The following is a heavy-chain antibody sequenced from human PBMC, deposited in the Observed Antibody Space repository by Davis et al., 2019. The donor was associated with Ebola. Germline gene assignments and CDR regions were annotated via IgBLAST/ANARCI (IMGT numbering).Heavy chain of an antibody. J-gene: IGHJ4*02. D-gene: IGHD3-3*02. Sequence: VESPKTSCQGSEYSFSDYRISRVRQMPGKGLEWMGRIDPTDSYTYYSRSFQGHVTISVDKSISTAYLQWGSLKASDTALYYCAGHLATSRAPAHFAFWGQGTPVTVSS. CDR1: EYSFSDYR. CDR2: IDPTDSYT. V-gene: IGHV5-10-1*01. CDR3: AGHLATSRAPAHFAF.